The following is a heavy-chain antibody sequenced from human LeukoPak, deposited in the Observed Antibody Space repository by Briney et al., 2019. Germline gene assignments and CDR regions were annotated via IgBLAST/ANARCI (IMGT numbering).Heavy chain of an antibody. CDR2: ISGSSSGT. Sequence: GGSLRLSCAASGFTFSSYAMSWVRQAPGRGLEWVSGISGSSSGTYCADSVKGRFTISISRDNFKNTLYLQMNSLRAEDTAVYYCAKGLSTSYYSDFDYWGQGTLVTVSS. J-gene: IGHJ4*02. D-gene: IGHD2-2*01. V-gene: IGHV3-23*01. CDR3: AKGLSTSYYSDFDY. CDR1: GFTFSSYA.